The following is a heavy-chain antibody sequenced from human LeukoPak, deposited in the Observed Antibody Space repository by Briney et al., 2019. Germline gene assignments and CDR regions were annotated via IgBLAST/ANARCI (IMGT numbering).Heavy chain of an antibody. J-gene: IGHJ4*02. V-gene: IGHV3-72*01. CDR3: ARGMAAAGKYDY. D-gene: IGHD6-13*01. CDR2: TRNKANSYTT. Sequence: GGSLRLSCAASGFTFSDHYMDWVRQAPGKGLEWIGRTRNKANSYTTEYAASVKGRFTISRDDSKNSLYLQMNSLKTEDTAVYYCARGMAAAGKYDYWGQGTLVTVSS. CDR1: GFTFSDHY.